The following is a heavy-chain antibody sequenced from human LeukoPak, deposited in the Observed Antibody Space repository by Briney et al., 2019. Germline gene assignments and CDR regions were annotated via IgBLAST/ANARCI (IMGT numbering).Heavy chain of an antibody. CDR1: GFTFISYA. CDR3: AKEPQGGNYDSWSGYYLDY. D-gene: IGHD3-3*01. V-gene: IGHV3-23*01. J-gene: IGHJ4*02. CDR2: INGSGGRT. Sequence: PGGSLRLSCAASGFTFISYAMSWLRQAPGKGLEGVSGINGSGGRTYYADSVKGRFTISRDNSKNTLYLQMNSLRAEDTAVYYCAKEPQGGNYDSWSGYYLDYWGQGTLVTVSS.